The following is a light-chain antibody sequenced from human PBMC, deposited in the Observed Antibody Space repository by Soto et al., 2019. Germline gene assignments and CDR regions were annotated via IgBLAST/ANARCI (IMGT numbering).Light chain of an antibody. J-gene: IGKJ4*01. V-gene: IGKV3-20*01. CDR3: QQYGVSPT. Sequence: EIVLTQSPGTLSLSPGERASLSCRASQTIRNTFLAWYQQRPGQAPRLLIYGASGRAAGIPDRFSGSGSGTDFTLSISRLEPEDFAVYYCQQYGVSPTCGGGTKVEIK. CDR2: GAS. CDR1: QTIRNTF.